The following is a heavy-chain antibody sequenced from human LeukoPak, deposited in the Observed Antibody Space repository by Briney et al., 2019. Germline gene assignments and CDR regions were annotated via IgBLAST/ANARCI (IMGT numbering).Heavy chain of an antibody. V-gene: IGHV6-1*01. Sequence: SQTLSLTCAISGDSVSSNSAAWNWIRQSPSRGLEWLGRTYYRSKWFNDYAASVRSRITIKPDTPNNQFTLQLNSVTPEDTAMYFCARSKGHLDSWGQGILVTVSS. CDR2: TYYRSKWFN. CDR1: GDSVSSNSAA. CDR3: ARSKGHLDS. J-gene: IGHJ4*02.